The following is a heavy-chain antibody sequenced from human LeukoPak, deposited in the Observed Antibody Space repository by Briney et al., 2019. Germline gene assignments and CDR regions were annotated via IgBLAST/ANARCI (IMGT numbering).Heavy chain of an antibody. CDR1: GFTFGDYA. D-gene: IGHD1-26*01. CDR3: ARDFYRGGHYWTYFDN. V-gene: IGHV3-30-3*01. Sequence: GGSLRLSCTASGFTFGDYAMSWVRQAPGKGLEWVAVISHDGSIPYYSECVKGRFTISRDNSENTLYLQMNSLRPEDTAIYFCARDFYRGGHYWTYFDNWGQGTLVTVSS. CDR2: ISHDGSIP. J-gene: IGHJ4*02.